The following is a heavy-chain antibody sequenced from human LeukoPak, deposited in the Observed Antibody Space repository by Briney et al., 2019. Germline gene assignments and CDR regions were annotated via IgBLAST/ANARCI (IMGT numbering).Heavy chain of an antibody. CDR3: ARDRGVRGSGSYLVY. Sequence: GGSLRLSCAASGFTFSSYSMNWVRQAPGKGLEWVSSISSSSSYIYYADSVKGRFTISRDNAKNSLYLQMNSLRAEDTAVYYCARDRGVRGSGSYLVYWGQGTLVTVSS. CDR1: GFTFSSYS. D-gene: IGHD3-10*01. CDR2: ISSSSSYI. V-gene: IGHV3-21*01. J-gene: IGHJ4*02.